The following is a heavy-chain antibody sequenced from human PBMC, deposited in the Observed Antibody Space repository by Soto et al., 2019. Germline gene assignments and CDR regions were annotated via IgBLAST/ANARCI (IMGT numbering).Heavy chain of an antibody. J-gene: IGHJ6*03. V-gene: IGHV4-34*01. CDR1: GGSFSGYY. CDR3: AKGDNGSYRDV. D-gene: IGHD1-26*01. Sequence: PSETLSLTCAVYGGSFSGYYWSWIRQPPGKGLEWIGQINHSGSTNYNPSLKSRVTISVDTSKNQFSLKLSSVTAADTAVYYCAKGDNGSYRDVWGQGTTVTVSS. CDR2: INHSGST.